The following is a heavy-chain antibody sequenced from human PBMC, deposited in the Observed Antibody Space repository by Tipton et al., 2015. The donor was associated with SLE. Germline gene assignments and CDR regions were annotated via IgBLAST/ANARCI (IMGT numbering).Heavy chain of an antibody. D-gene: IGHD6-6*01. Sequence: SLRLSCAASGFTFSSYAMHWVRQAPGKGLEYVSAISSNGGSTYYANSVKGRFTISRDNSKNTLYLQMGSLRAEDMAVYYCARVGIAARLDDAFDIWGQGTMVTVSS. CDR3: ARVGIAARLDDAFDI. J-gene: IGHJ3*02. V-gene: IGHV3-64*01. CDR2: ISSNGGST. CDR1: GFTFSSYA.